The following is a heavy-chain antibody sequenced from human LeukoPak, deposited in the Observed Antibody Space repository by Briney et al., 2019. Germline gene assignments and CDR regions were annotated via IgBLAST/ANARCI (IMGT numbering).Heavy chain of an antibody. Sequence: GGSLRLSCAASGFTFSSYAMSWVRQAPGKGLEWVSAISGSGGSTYYADSVKGRFTISRDNSKNTLYLQMNSLRAEDAAVYYCAKVHDSSGAAQNWGQGTLVTVSS. D-gene: IGHD3-22*01. J-gene: IGHJ4*02. CDR2: ISGSGGST. CDR3: AKVHDSSGAAQN. CDR1: GFTFSSYA. V-gene: IGHV3-23*01.